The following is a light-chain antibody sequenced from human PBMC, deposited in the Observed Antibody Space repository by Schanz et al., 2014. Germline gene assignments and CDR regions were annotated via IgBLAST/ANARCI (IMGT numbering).Light chain of an antibody. CDR1: QSVSSSY. V-gene: IGKV3-20*01. CDR3: QQYNNWPLT. J-gene: IGKJ1*01. CDR2: GAS. Sequence: EIVSTQSPGTLSLSPGDRATLSCRASQSVSSSYLAWYQQKPGQAPRLLICGASSRATGIPDRFSGSGSGTEFTLTISSLQSEDFAVYYCQQYNNWPLTFGQGTKVEIK.